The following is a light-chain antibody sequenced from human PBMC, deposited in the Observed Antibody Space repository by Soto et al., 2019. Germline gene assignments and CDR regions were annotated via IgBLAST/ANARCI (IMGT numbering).Light chain of an antibody. J-gene: IGLJ1*01. CDR2: DVT. Sequence: QSVLTQPPSASGSPGQSVTISCTGTSRDVGGYNYVSWYQQHPGRAPKLMIYDVTKQPSGVPDRFSGSKSGNTASLTVSGLQAEDEADYYCSSYAGTHVVFGTGTKLTVL. V-gene: IGLV2-8*01. CDR3: SSYAGTHVV. CDR1: SRDVGGYNY.